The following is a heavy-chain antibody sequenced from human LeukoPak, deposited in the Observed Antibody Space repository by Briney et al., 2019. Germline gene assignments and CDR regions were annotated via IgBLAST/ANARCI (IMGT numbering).Heavy chain of an antibody. CDR3: AKDLAYEWELRYYYYYGMDV. CDR2: IGGSGGST. D-gene: IGHD1-26*01. V-gene: IGHV3-23*01. J-gene: IGHJ6*02. CDR1: GFTLSNYV. Sequence: GGSLRLSCAASGFTLSNYVMTLVRQAPGKGLELVSSIGGSGGSTYYADSVKGRFTISRDNSKDTLYLQMNSLRAEDTAVYYCAKDLAYEWELRYYYYYGMDVWCQGTTVTVSS.